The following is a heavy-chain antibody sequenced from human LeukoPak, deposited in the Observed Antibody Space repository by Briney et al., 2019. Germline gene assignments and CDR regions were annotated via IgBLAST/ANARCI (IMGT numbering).Heavy chain of an antibody. D-gene: IGHD5-18*01. J-gene: IGHJ4*02. CDR1: GYTFTGYY. Sequence: EASVKVSCKASGYTFTGYYMHWVRQAPGQGLEWMGRINPNSGGINYAQKFQGRVTMTRDTSISTAYMELSRLRSDDTAVYYCAREGYSYGAFDYWGQGTLVTVSS. CDR2: INPNSGGI. V-gene: IGHV1-2*06. CDR3: AREGYSYGAFDY.